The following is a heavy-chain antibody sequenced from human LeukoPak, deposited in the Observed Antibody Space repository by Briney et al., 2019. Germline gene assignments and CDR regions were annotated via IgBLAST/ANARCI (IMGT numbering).Heavy chain of an antibody. CDR1: GGSISSTNW. J-gene: IGHJ4*02. V-gene: IGHV4-4*02. Sequence: SETLSLTCAVSGGSISSTNWWSWVRQPPGKGLEWIGEIYHSGTTHYNPSLKSRVTISVDTSKNQFSLRLSSVTAADTAVYYCARASYSYDINGWVPFDYWGQGTLVTVSS. CDR2: IYHSGTT. CDR3: ARASYSYDINGWVPFDY. D-gene: IGHD3-22*01.